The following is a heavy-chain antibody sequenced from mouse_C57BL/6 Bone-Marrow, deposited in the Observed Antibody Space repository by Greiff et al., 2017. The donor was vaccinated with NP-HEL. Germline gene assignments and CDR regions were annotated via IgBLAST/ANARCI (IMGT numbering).Heavy chain of an antibody. V-gene: IGHV5-4*01. CDR2: ISDGGSYT. CDR1: GFTFSSYA. Sequence: DVKLVESGGGLVKPGGSLKLSCAASGFTFSSYAMSWVRQTPEKRLEWVATISDGGSYTYYPDNVKGRVPIARDNAKNNLYLQMSHLKSEDTAMYYCARDATAQATGYYAMDYWGQGTSVTVSS. CDR3: ARDATAQATGYYAMDY. J-gene: IGHJ4*01. D-gene: IGHD3-2*02.